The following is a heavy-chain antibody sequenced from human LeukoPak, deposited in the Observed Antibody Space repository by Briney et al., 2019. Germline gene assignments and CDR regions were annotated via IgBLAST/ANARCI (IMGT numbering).Heavy chain of an antibody. CDR1: RFTFSNYG. CDR3: AREVGTPQAFGI. J-gene: IGHJ3*02. V-gene: IGHV3-48*01. D-gene: IGHD1-26*01. CDR2: INSRSSTI. Sequence: GSLRLSCAASRFTFSNYGVNWVRQAPGKGLEWVSYINSRSSTIYYADSVRGRFTISRDNAKNSLYLQMNSLKAEDTAIYYCAREVGTPQAFGIWGQGTMVTVSS.